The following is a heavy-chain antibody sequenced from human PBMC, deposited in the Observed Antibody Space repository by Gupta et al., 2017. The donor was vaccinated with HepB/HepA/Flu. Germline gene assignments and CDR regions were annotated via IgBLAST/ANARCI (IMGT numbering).Heavy chain of an antibody. CDR1: GYTFRNYG. D-gene: IGHD3-16*01. J-gene: IGHJ6*03. CDR2: ISAYNGRT. CDR3: GRWGPLYYYMDV. Sequence: QVQLVQSGAEVKNPGASVTLSCKAYGYTFRNYGFTWVRQAPGQGLEWIGWISAYNGRTDYAQKLQGRVSMTTDPSTTTAYMELRSLRSDDTAVYYCGRWGPLYYYMDVWGKGTTVTVSS. V-gene: IGHV1-18*01.